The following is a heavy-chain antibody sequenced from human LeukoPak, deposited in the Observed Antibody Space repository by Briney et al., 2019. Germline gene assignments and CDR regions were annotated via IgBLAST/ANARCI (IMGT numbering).Heavy chain of an antibody. CDR1: GGSFSGYY. D-gene: IGHD3-22*01. Sequence: TSETLSLTCAVYGGSFSGYYWSWIRQPPGKWLEWIGEIKHSGSTNYNPSLKTRVTISVDTPKNQFSLKLSSVTAADTAVYYCASHMVYDSSGYLRDAFDIWGQGTMVTVSS. CDR2: IKHSGST. V-gene: IGHV4-34*01. CDR3: ASHMVYDSSGYLRDAFDI. J-gene: IGHJ3*02.